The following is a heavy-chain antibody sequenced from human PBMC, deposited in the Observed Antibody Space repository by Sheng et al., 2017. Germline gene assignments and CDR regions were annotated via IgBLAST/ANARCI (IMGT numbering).Heavy chain of an antibody. CDR1: GFTFDDYA. V-gene: IGHV3-43D*04. Sequence: EVQLVESGGVVVQPGGSLRLSCAASGFTFDDYAMHWVRQAPGKGLEWVSLISRDGGSTYYADSVKGRFTISRDNSKNSLYLQMNSLRAEDTALYYCAKDMGFGVVIGSLRYYYYGMDVWGPRA. CDR3: AKDMGFGVVIGSLRYYYYGMDV. CDR2: ISRDGGST. J-gene: IGHJ6*02. D-gene: IGHD3-3*01.